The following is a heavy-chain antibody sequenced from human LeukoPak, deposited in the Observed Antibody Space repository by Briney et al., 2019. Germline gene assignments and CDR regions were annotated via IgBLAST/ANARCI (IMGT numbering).Heavy chain of an antibody. CDR2: FSGSGGNT. J-gene: IGHJ4*02. V-gene: IGHV3-23*01. CDR3: AKGYNSCWYYFDC. CDR1: GFTFSTYA. D-gene: IGHD6-19*01. Sequence: GGSLRLSCAASGFTFSTYAMTWVRQAPGKGLEWVSGFSGSGGNTYYADSVKGRFTISRDDSKNMLYLQMNSLRAEDTAVYYCAKGYNSCWYYFDCWGQGTLVTVSS.